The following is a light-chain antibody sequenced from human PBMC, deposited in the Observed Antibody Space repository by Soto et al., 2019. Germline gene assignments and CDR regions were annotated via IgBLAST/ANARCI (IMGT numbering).Light chain of an antibody. V-gene: IGKV3-20*01. CDR1: QTVRNNY. J-gene: IGKJ4*01. CDR3: QQFSSYPLT. Sequence: EFVLTQSPGTLSLSAGERATLSCRASQTVRNNYLAWYQQKPGQAPTSMIYEASSRATGIPDRFSGGGSGTDFILTISRLEPADFAVYYCQQFSSYPLTFGGGTKVDIK. CDR2: EAS.